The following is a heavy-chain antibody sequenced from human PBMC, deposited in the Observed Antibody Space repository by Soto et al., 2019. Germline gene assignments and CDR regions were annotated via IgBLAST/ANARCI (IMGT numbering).Heavy chain of an antibody. Sequence: QVQLQESGPGLVKPSQTLSLTCTVSGGSISTVDYWWSWIRQSPDMGLEWIGHIYDGGRTYNNPSPESRVTMSVDTSKSQLSLTLSSVSAADIAVYYCARGPSGDKVDSWGQGTLVTVSS. J-gene: IGHJ4*02. D-gene: IGHD7-27*01. CDR2: IYDGGRT. CDR3: ARGPSGDKVDS. V-gene: IGHV4-30-4*01. CDR1: GGSISTVDYW.